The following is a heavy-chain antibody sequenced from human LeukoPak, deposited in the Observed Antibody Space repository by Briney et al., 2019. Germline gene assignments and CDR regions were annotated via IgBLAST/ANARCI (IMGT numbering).Heavy chain of an antibody. D-gene: IGHD1-26*01. CDR1: GYTLTELS. CDR2: FDPEDGET. Sequence: ASVKVSCKVSGYTLTELSMHWVRQAPGKGLEWMGGFDPEDGETIYAQKFQGRVTMTRDTSTSTVYMELSSLRSEDTAVYYCAREVGATKGFDYWGQGTLVTVSS. J-gene: IGHJ4*02. CDR3: AREVGATKGFDY. V-gene: IGHV1-24*01.